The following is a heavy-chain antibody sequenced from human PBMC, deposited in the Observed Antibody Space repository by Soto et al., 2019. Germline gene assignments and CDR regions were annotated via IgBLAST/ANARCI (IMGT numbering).Heavy chain of an antibody. CDR3: AREMATASWGQYYYYGVDV. CDR2: IDPDDSYT. CDR1: GYNFTNYW. D-gene: IGHD3-10*01. J-gene: IGHJ6*02. Sequence: GESLKISCKGSGYNFTNYWITWVRQVPGKGLEWLGRIDPDDSYTNYSPSFQGHVSISVDKSISTAFLHCNNLEASDSAMYYCAREMATASWGQYYYYGVDVWGQGTTVTVPS. V-gene: IGHV5-10-1*01.